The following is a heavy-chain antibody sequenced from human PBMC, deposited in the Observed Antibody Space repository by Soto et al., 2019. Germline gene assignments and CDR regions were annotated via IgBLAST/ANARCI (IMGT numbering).Heavy chain of an antibody. D-gene: IGHD4-17*01. CDR3: ARGDDYHYYYYYMDV. J-gene: IGHJ6*03. V-gene: IGHV3-48*01. CDR2: ISSSSSTI. CDR1: GFTFSSYS. Sequence: PGGSLRLSCAASGFTFSSYSMNWVRQAPGKGLEWVSYISSSSSTIYYADSVKGRFTISRDNAKNSLYLQMNSLRAEDTAVYYCARGDDYHYYYYYMDVWGKGTTVTVSS.